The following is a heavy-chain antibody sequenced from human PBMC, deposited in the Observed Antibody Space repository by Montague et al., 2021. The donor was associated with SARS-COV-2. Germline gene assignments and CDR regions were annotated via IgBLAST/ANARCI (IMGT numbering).Heavy chain of an antibody. J-gene: IGHJ6*02. D-gene: IGHD6-6*01. CDR2: INHSGST. CDR1: GGSFSGYY. Sequence: SETLSLTCAVYGGSFSGYYWSWIRQPPGKGLEWIGEINHSGSTNYNPSLKSRVTISVDTSKNQFSLKLSSVTAADTAVYYCARSGWEQIVRARCYYYYGMDVWGQGTTVTVSS. V-gene: IGHV4-34*01. CDR3: ARSGWEQIVRARCYYYYGMDV.